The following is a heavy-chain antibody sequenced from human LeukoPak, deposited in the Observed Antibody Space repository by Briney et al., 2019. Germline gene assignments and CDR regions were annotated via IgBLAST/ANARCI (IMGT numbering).Heavy chain of an antibody. CDR3: ARHFAYSSSSYFDY. CDR2: VYYTGGT. Sequence: PSGTLSLTCSVSGGSVSSYYWSWIRQPPGKGLEWIGYVYYTGGTNYNPSLKSRVTMFEDKSKNQFSLRLSSVTVADTAVYYCARHFAYSSSSYFDYWGQGSLVTVSS. D-gene: IGHD6-6*01. J-gene: IGHJ4*02. CDR1: GGSVSSYY. V-gene: IGHV4-59*08.